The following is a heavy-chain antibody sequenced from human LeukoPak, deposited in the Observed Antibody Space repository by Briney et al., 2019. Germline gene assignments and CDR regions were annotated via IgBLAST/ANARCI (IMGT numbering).Heavy chain of an antibody. Sequence: PSETLSLTCTVSRGSINGYSWSWIRQSPGGGLEWIGYIYYSGDTAYNPSLRSRVTLSVDTSKNQFSLQLRSVTTADTAVYYCVRGPYDASVSKWFDPWGQGTQVIVSP. D-gene: IGHD3-22*01. V-gene: IGHV4-59*01. CDR1: RGSINGYS. J-gene: IGHJ5*02. CDR3: VRGPYDASVSKWFDP. CDR2: IYYSGDT.